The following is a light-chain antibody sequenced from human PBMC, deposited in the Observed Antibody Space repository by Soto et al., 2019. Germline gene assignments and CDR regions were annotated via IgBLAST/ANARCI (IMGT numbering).Light chain of an antibody. CDR1: QTISTN. V-gene: IGKV3-15*01. Sequence: EIVMTQSPATLSVSPGARATLSCRASQTISTNLAWYQHKPGQPPSFLIYGAATRATGVPARFSGSWSGTLFTLTIASLQSEDFAVYYCQQYNTWTWTFGQGTKVDIK. J-gene: IGKJ1*01. CDR3: QQYNTWTWT. CDR2: GAA.